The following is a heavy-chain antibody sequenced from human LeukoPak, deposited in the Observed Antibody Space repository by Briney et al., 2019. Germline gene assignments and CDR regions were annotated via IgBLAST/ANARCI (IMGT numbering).Heavy chain of an antibody. CDR1: GYTFTGYY. V-gene: IGHV1-2*04. Sequence: ASVKVSCKASGYTFTGYYMHWVRQAPGQGLEWMGRINPNSGGTNYAQKFQGWVTMTRDTSISTAYMELSRLRSDDTAVYYCARPNGDYVGRGFDYWGQGTLVTVSS. D-gene: IGHD4-23*01. J-gene: IGHJ4*02. CDR2: INPNSGGT. CDR3: ARPNGDYVGRGFDY.